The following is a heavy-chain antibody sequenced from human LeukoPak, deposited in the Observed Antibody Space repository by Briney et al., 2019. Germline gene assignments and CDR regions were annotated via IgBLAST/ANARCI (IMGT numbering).Heavy chain of an antibody. CDR2: INSETVGGIT. CDR1: GFTLSNAW. CDR3: TTATGLLNSSGWSRFFDY. D-gene: IGHD6-19*01. Sequence: PGGFLRLSCAAPGFTLSNAWMTWVRQAPGKGREWVGRINSETVGGITYYAAHVKGRFTTSRDHSKNTLYQQMNSLKTEDTAGYYCTTATGLLNSSGWSRFFDYWGQGTLVSVCS. V-gene: IGHV3-15*01. J-gene: IGHJ4*02.